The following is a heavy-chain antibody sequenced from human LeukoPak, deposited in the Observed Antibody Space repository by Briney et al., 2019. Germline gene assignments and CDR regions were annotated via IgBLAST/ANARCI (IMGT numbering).Heavy chain of an antibody. CDR2: IRFDGSHK. J-gene: IGHJ4*02. Sequence: GGSLRLSCAASGFTFSSYAMSWVRQAPGKGLEWVAFIRFDGSHKYYADPVRGRFSISRDNSKNTQHLQMNSLRPEDTAVYYCAKDVVVGRSRNLDYWGQGTLVTVSS. CDR3: AKDVVVGRSRNLDY. V-gene: IGHV3-30*02. CDR1: GFTFSSYA. D-gene: IGHD2-15*01.